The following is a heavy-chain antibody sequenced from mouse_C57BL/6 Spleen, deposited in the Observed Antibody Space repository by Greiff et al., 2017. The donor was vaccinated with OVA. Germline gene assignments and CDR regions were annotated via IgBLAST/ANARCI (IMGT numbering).Heavy chain of an antibody. CDR3: ARNHYSNYEFAY. J-gene: IGHJ3*01. V-gene: IGHV5-17*01. D-gene: IGHD2-5*01. Sequence: EVKLVESGGGLVKPGGSLKLSCAASGFTFSDYGMHWVRQAPEKGLEWVAYISSGSSTIYYADTVKGRFTISRDNAKNTLFLQMTSLRTEDTAMYYCARNHYSNYEFAYWGQGTLGTVSA. CDR2: ISSGSSTI. CDR1: GFTFSDYG.